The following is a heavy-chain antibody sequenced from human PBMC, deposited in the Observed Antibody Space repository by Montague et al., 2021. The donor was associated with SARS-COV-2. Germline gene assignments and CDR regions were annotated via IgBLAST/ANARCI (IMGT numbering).Heavy chain of an antibody. CDR3: TGGREGNYNVMDV. D-gene: IGHD1-1*01. Sequence: CAISGDSVSSNGATWNWVRQSPSRGLEWLRRTYYRSKWYNDYAVXVRGRVTINPDTSKNQFSLQLNSVTPEDTAIYYCTGGREGNYNVMDVWGQGTTVTVSS. V-gene: IGHV6-1*01. CDR1: GDSVSSNGAT. J-gene: IGHJ6*02. CDR2: TYYRSKWYN.